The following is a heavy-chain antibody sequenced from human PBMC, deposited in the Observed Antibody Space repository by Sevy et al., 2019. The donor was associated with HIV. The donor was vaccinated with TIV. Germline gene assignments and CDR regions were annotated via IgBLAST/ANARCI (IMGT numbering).Heavy chain of an antibody. V-gene: IGHV3-21*01. CDR3: ARDYDFWSGYFNY. CDR2: ISSSSSYI. J-gene: IGHJ4*02. CDR1: GFTFSSYS. Sequence: GGSLRLSCAASGFTFSSYSMNWVRQAPGKGLEWVLSISSSSSYIYYADSVKGRFTISRDNAKNSLYLQMNSLRAEDTAVYYCARDYDFWSGYFNYWGQGTLVTVSS. D-gene: IGHD3-3*01.